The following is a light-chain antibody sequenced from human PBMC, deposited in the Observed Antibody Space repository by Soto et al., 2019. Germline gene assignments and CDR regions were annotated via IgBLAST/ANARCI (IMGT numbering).Light chain of an antibody. J-gene: IGLJ2*01. V-gene: IGLV1-51*01. Sequence: QSVLTQPPSVSAAPGQKVTISCSGSSSNIGNNYVFWYQQLPGTAPKLLIYDNDKRPSGIPDRFSGSKSGTSATLGITGRQTGDEADYYCATWDRSLSVGVFGGGTKHTVL. CDR3: ATWDRSLSVGV. CDR2: DND. CDR1: SSNIGNNY.